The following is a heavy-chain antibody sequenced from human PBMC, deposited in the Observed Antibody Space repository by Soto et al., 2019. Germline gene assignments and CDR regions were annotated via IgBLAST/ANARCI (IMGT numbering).Heavy chain of an antibody. V-gene: IGHV1-69*13. CDR1: GGTFSSYA. D-gene: IGHD3-22*01. Sequence: ASVKVSCKASGGTFSSYAISWVRQAPGQGLEWMGGIIPIFGTANYAQKFQGRVTITADESTSTAYMELSSLRSEDTAVYYCAKVSYDSSGYYFDPDAFDIWGQGTMVTVSS. CDR2: IIPIFGTA. J-gene: IGHJ3*02. CDR3: AKVSYDSSGYYFDPDAFDI.